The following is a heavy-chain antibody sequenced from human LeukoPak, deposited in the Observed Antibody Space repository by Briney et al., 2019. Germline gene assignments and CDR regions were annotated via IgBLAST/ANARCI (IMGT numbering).Heavy chain of an antibody. CDR1: GGSISSYY. J-gene: IGHJ4*02. CDR2: IYYSGST. D-gene: IGHD3-10*01. Sequence: SETLSLTCTVSGGSISSYYWSWIRQPPGKGLEWIGSIYYSGSTFYNPSLKSRVTISVDTSKNQFSLKLSSVTAADTAVYYRARDGYGGVDYWGQGTLVTVSS. CDR3: ARDGYGGVDY. V-gene: IGHV4-59*01.